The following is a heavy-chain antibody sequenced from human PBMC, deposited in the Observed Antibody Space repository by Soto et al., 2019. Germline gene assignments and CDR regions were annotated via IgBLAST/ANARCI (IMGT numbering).Heavy chain of an antibody. Sequence: QLQLQESGPGLVKPSETLSLTCTVSGGSISSSSYYWGLIRQPPGKGLEWIGSIYYSGSTYYNPSLKSRVTISVDTSKNQFSLKLSSVTAADTAVYYCARSQAARRFDYWGQGTLVTVSS. CDR2: IYYSGST. J-gene: IGHJ4*02. CDR1: GGSISSSSYY. D-gene: IGHD6-6*01. V-gene: IGHV4-39*01. CDR3: ARSQAARRFDY.